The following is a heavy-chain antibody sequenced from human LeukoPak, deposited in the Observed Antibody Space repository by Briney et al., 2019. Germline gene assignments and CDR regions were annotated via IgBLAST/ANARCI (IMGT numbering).Heavy chain of an antibody. CDR2: TRNKANSYTT. CDR3: ARDRVYCSGGSCYSLGFDP. V-gene: IGHV3-72*01. J-gene: IGHJ5*02. D-gene: IGHD2-15*01. Sequence: GGSLRLSCAASGFTFSDHYMDWVRQAPGKGLEWVGRTRNKANSYTTEYAASVKGRFTISRDDSKNSLYPQMNSLKTEDTAVYYCARDRVYCSGGSCYSLGFDPWGQGTLVTVSS. CDR1: GFTFSDHY.